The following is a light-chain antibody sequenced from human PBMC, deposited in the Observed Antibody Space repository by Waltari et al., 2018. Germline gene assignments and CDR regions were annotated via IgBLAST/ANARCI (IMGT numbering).Light chain of an antibody. CDR3: QQYGSSPPRYT. V-gene: IGKV3-20*01. CDR1: QSVSSSY. J-gene: IGKJ2*01. Sequence: DIVLTQSPCTLSLSPGERATLSCSASQSVSSSYLAWYQQKPGQAPRLLIYAASSRATGIPDRFSGSGSGTDFTLTISRLEPEDFAVYYCQQYGSSPPRYTFGQGTKLEIK. CDR2: AAS.